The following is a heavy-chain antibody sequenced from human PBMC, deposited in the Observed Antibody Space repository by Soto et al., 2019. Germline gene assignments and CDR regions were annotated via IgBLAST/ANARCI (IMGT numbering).Heavy chain of an antibody. J-gene: IGHJ6*02. CDR3: AGGLFTGFYGMDV. D-gene: IGHD2-8*02. Sequence: QVPLVQSGAEVKKPGSSVKVSCKASGYTFTSYDINWVRQATGQGLEWMGWMNPNSGNTGFAQKVQGRVTMTRNTSIRTGYMELSSLSSEDTAVYYCAGGLFTGFYGMDVWGQGTTVTVSS. CDR2: MNPNSGNT. V-gene: IGHV1-8*01. CDR1: GYTFTSYD.